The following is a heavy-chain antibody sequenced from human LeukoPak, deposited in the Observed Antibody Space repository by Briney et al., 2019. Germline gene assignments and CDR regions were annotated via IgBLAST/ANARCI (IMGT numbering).Heavy chain of an antibody. V-gene: IGHV4-61*02. CDR1: GGSISSGSYY. J-gene: IGHJ5*02. CDR3: ARDRGFGFGYNWFDP. D-gene: IGHD3-10*01. CDR2: IYTSGST. Sequence: PSQTLSLTCTVSGGSISSGSYYWSWIRQPAGKGLEWIGRIYTSGSTNYNPSLKSRVTISVDTSKNQFSLKLSSVTAADTAVYYCARDRGFGFGYNWFDPWGQGMLVTVS.